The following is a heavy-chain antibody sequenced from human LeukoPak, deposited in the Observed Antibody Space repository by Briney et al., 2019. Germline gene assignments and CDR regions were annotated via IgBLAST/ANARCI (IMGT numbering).Heavy chain of an antibody. CDR3: ARDSSGYYVTNDAFDI. CDR1: GGTFSSYA. V-gene: IGHV1-69*06. Sequence: GASVKVSCKASGGTFSSYAISWVRQAPGQGLEWMGGIIPIFGTANYAQKFQGRVTITADKSTSTAYMELSSLRSEDTAVYYCARDSSGYYVTNDAFDIWGQGTMVTVSS. CDR2: IIPIFGTA. J-gene: IGHJ3*02. D-gene: IGHD3-22*01.